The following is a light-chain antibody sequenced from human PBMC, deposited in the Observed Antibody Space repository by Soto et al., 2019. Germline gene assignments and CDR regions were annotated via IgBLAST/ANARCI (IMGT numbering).Light chain of an antibody. CDR1: QRVGNW. Sequence: DIQMTQSPSSVSASVGDRVTITCRASQRVGNWLAWYQQKPGKAPKLLIYAVSSLQSGVPSRFSGSRTETDFTLTISSLQPEDFATYYCQQANNFPITFGQGTRLEIK. V-gene: IGKV1D-12*01. CDR3: QQANNFPIT. CDR2: AVS. J-gene: IGKJ5*01.